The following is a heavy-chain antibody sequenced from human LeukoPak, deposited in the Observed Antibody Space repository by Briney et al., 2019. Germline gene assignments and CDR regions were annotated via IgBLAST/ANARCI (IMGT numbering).Heavy chain of an antibody. CDR3: AKTHYGSGSYYDDFDY. CDR2: ISGSGGST. Sequence: GGSLRLSCAASGFTFSSYAMSWVRQAPGKGLEWVSAISGSGGSTYYADSVKGRFTISRDNSKNTLYLRMNSLRAEDTAVYYCAKTHYGSGSYYDDFDYWGQGTLVTVSS. D-gene: IGHD3-10*01. V-gene: IGHV3-23*01. CDR1: GFTFSSYA. J-gene: IGHJ4*02.